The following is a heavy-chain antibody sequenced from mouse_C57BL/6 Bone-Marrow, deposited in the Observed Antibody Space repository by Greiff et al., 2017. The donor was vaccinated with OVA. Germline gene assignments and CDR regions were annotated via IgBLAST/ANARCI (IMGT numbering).Heavy chain of an antibody. CDR3: TRGYSNYYAMDY. D-gene: IGHD2-5*01. J-gene: IGHJ4*01. CDR2: IDPETGGT. CDR1: GYTFTDYE. V-gene: IGHV1-15*01. Sequence: QVQLQQSGAELVRPGASVTLSCKASGYTFTDYEMHWVKQTPVHGLEWIGAIDPETGGTAYNQKFKGKAILTAANSSSPAYMELRSLTSEDSAVYYGTRGYSNYYAMDYWGQGTSVTVSS.